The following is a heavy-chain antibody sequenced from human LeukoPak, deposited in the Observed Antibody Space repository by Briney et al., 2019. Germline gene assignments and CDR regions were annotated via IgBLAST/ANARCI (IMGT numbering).Heavy chain of an antibody. D-gene: IGHD3-3*01. Sequence: GGSLRLSCAAPGFTFSDYYMSWIRQAPGKGLEWVSYISSGGTTIYYADSVKGRFTISRDNAKNPLYLQMNSLRGEDTAVYYCARSDFWSGYSTGMDVWGQGTTVTVSS. CDR3: ARSDFWSGYSTGMDV. V-gene: IGHV3-11*01. CDR1: GFTFSDYY. CDR2: ISSGGTTI. J-gene: IGHJ6*02.